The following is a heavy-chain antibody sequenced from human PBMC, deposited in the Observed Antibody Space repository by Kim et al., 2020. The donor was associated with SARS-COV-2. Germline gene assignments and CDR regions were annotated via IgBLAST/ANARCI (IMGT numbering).Heavy chain of an antibody. J-gene: IGHJ4*02. V-gene: IGHV1-24*01. D-gene: IGHD6-13*01. Sequence: CQGRVTMTEDTSTDTAYMELSSLRSEDTAVYYCATDRRAWAAAGVGTFDYWGQGTLVTVSS. CDR3: ATDRRAWAAAGVGTFDY.